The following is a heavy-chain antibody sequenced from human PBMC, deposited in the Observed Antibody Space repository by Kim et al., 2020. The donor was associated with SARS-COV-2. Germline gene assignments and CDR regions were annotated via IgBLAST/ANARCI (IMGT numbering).Heavy chain of an antibody. CDR3: AKDGTSVWQFDYFDY. CDR2: ISYDGSNK. D-gene: IGHD1-26*01. Sequence: GGSLRLSCAASGFTFSSYGMHWVRQAPGKGLEWVAVISYDGSNKYYADSVKGRFTISRDNSKNTLYLQMNSLRAEDTAVYYCAKDGTSVWQFDYFDYWG. V-gene: IGHV3-30*18. CDR1: GFTFSSYG. J-gene: IGHJ4*01.